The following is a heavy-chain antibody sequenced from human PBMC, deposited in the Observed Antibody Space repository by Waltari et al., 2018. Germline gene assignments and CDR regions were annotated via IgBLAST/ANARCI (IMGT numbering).Heavy chain of an antibody. CDR3: ARSLKYSSSWSLDAFDI. CDR2: INPSGGSR. Sequence: QVQLVQSGAEVKKPGASVKVSCTASGYTFTSYYMHWVRQAPGQGLEWMGIINPSGGSRSYAQKFQGRVTITTDESTSTAYMELSSLRSEDTAVYYCARSLKYSSSWSLDAFDIWGQGTMVTVSS. V-gene: IGHV1-46*01. CDR1: GYTFTSYY. J-gene: IGHJ3*02. D-gene: IGHD6-13*01.